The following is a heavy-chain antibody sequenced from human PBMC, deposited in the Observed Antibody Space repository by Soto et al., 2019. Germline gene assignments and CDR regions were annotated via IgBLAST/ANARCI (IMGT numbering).Heavy chain of an antibody. D-gene: IGHD3-3*01. J-gene: IGHJ6*02. Sequence: ASVKVSCKASGYTFTNYAMHWVRQAPGQGLEWMGWINPNSGGTNYAQKFQGWVTMTRDTSISTAYMELSRLRSDDTAVYYCARGLKRRGITIFGVVTYGMDVWGQGTTVTVSS. CDR3: ARGLKRRGITIFGVVTYGMDV. CDR1: GYTFTNYA. CDR2: INPNSGGT. V-gene: IGHV1-2*04.